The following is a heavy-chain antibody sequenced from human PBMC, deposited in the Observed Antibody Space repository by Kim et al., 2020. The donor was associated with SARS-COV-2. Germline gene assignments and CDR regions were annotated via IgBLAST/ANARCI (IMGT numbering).Heavy chain of an antibody. J-gene: IGHJ4*02. CDR2: IWYDGSNK. CDR1: GFTFSSYG. V-gene: IGHV3-33*01. D-gene: IGHD4-17*01. Sequence: GGSLRLSCAASGFTFSSYGMHGVRQAPGKGLEWVAVIWYDGSNKYYADSVKGRFTISRDNSKNTLYLQMNSLRAEDTAVYYCARDGGDVTTVTEIDYWGQGTLVTVSS. CDR3: ARDGGDVTTVTEIDY.